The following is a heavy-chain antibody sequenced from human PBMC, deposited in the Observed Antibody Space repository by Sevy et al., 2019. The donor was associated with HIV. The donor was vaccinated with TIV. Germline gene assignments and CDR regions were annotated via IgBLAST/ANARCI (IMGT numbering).Heavy chain of an antibody. CDR1: AFTFSTYA. V-gene: IGHV3-30*03. J-gene: IGHJ5*02. CDR3: ARDAGYSVNWCPRFDP. D-gene: IGHD1-26*01. Sequence: GGSLRLSCAASAFTFSTYAMHWVRQAPGKGLEWVAVISYDGSHKYYPDSVKGRFTISRDDFKSSLYLQMNTLRDEDKAVYYCARDAGYSVNWCPRFDPWGQGTLVTVSS. CDR2: ISYDGSHK.